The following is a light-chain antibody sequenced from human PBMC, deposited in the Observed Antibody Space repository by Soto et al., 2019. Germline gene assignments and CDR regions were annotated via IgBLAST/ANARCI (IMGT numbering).Light chain of an antibody. CDR3: QQLNSYPLT. V-gene: IGKV1-9*01. CDR2: AAS. CDR1: QGISSY. J-gene: IGKJ4*01. Sequence: DIQFTQSPSFLSASVGDRVTITCRASQGISSYLAWYQQKPGKAPKLLIYAASTLQSGVPSRFSGSGSGTEFSLTSSSLQPEDFATYYCQQLNSYPLTFGGGTKVEIK.